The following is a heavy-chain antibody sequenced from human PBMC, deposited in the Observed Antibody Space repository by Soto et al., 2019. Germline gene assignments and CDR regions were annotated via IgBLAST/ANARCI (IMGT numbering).Heavy chain of an antibody. J-gene: IGHJ4*02. Sequence: RGSLRLSCAASGFTFNSYVMTWVRQAPGEGLEWVSSISRSGRGSAYYAGSVKGRFTISRDNSENTLFLQMNNLRDEDTALYYCARGRYLDSSDYWVANLPFDHWGLGTLVTVSS. CDR2: ISRSGRGSA. D-gene: IGHD3-22*01. CDR3: ARGRYLDSSDYWVANLPFDH. V-gene: IGHV3-23*01. CDR1: GFTFNSYV.